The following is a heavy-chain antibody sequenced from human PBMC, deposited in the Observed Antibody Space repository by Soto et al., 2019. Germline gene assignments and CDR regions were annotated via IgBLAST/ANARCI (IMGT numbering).Heavy chain of an antibody. CDR3: ARPPIPGIAAYYFDY. CDR2: IYPGDSDT. CDR1: GYSFTSYW. Sequence: GVSMKISCKGSGYSFTSYWIGWVRQMPGKGLEWMGIIYPGDSDTRYSPSFQGQVTISADKSISTAYLQWSSLKASDTAIYYCARPPIPGIAAYYFDYWGQGTLVTVSS. D-gene: IGHD6-13*01. J-gene: IGHJ4*02. V-gene: IGHV5-51*01.